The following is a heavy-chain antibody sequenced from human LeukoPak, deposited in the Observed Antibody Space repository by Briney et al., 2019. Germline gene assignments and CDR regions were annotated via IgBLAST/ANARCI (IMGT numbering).Heavy chain of an antibody. CDR1: GGSISSYY. V-gene: IGHV4-59*01. CDR3: ARSPRERGYSGYAPDY. J-gene: IGHJ4*02. Sequence: PSETLFLTCTVSGGSISSYYWSWIRQPPGKGLEWIGYIYYSGSTNYNPSLKSRVTISVDTSKNQFSLKLSSVTAADTAVYYRARSPRERGYSGYAPDYWGQGTLVTVSS. CDR2: IYYSGST. D-gene: IGHD5-12*01.